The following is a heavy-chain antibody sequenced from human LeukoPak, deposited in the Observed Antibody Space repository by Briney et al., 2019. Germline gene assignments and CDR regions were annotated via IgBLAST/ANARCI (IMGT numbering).Heavy chain of an antibody. Sequence: GGSLRLSCAASGFTFSSYNMNWVRQAPGKGLEWISYIGRSSNTIYYADSVKGRFTISRDNARNSLYLQVNRLRPEDTAMYYCARGVDYAEDYWGQGILVTVSS. CDR2: IGRSSNTI. V-gene: IGHV3-48*04. CDR3: ARGVDYAEDY. D-gene: IGHD4-17*01. J-gene: IGHJ4*02. CDR1: GFTFSSYN.